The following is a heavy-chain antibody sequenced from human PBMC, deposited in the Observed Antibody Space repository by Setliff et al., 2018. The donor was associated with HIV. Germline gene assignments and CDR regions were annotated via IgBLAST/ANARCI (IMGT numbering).Heavy chain of an antibody. CDR2: IYPGDSDT. V-gene: IGHV5-51*01. Sequence: PGESLKISCKGSGYKFTGYWIGWARQMPGKSLEWMGIIYPGDSDTRYSPSFQGQVTISADKSISTAYLQWSSLKASDTAMYYCARRIAVAGTGEFYYFDYWGQGTQVTVSS. CDR3: ARRIAVAGTGEFYYFDY. CDR1: GYKFTGYW. J-gene: IGHJ4*02. D-gene: IGHD6-19*01.